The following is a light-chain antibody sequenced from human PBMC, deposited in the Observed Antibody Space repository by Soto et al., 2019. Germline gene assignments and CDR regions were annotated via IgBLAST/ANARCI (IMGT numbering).Light chain of an antibody. CDR3: QQYNSWPIT. CDR1: QSVSDN. Sequence: EVLMTQSPDTLYVSPGERVTLSCRASQSVSDNLAWYQQKPGQGPRLLVYRASTRTLGIPARCSGSESGTEFTLTISSLQSEDCAVYYCQQYNSWPITFGQGTRLEIK. J-gene: IGKJ5*01. CDR2: RAS. V-gene: IGKV3-15*01.